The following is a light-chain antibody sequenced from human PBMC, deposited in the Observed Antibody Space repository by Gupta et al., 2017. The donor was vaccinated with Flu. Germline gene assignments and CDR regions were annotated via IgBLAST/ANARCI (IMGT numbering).Light chain of an antibody. J-gene: IGKJ4*01. Sequence: GTLSLSPRERATLSCRASQSLSNNYVAWYQQKPGQSPRLLIYGASSRATGIADRFGGSGSGTDFNLTISGLEAEDFAVYYCQQYDTSPLTFGGGTKVEIK. CDR3: QQYDTSPLT. V-gene: IGKV3-20*01. CDR1: QSLSNNY. CDR2: GAS.